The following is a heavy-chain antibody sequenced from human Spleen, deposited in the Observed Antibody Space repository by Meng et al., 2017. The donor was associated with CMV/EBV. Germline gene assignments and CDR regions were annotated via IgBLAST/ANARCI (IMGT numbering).Heavy chain of an antibody. CDR2: IYYSGST. CDR3: ARGLYYYDSSALQH. Sequence: QGQVQESGPGLVKPSEPLSLTCPVSGGSFSSGSYYWSWIRQPPGKGLEWIGYIYYSGSTNYNPSLKSRVTISVDTSKNQFSLKLSSVTAADTAVYYCARGLYYYDSSALQHWGQGTLVTVSS. D-gene: IGHD3-22*01. V-gene: IGHV4-61*01. J-gene: IGHJ1*01. CDR1: GGSFSSGSYY.